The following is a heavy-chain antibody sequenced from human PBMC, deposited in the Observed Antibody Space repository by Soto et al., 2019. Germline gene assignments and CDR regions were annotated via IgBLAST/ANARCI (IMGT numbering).Heavy chain of an antibody. CDR2: IFHSGST. CDR1: AGSLRSGSYY. CDR3: ARSCWSSTTCYNSEAPYHSMEV. V-gene: IGHV4-31*02. Sequence: SQSMSLTWSVAAGSLRSGSYYWSSIRQRTGRALEWIGDIFHSGSTYYNPCLMRRVTMPVDMSKNQFSLKSDSVTASATAVYQCARSCWSSTTCYNSEAPYHSMEVWGRGTTVTVSS. J-gene: IGHJ6*02. D-gene: IGHD2-2*02.